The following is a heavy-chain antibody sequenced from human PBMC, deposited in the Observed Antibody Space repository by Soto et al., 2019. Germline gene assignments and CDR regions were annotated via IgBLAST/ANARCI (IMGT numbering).Heavy chain of an antibody. D-gene: IGHD1-7*01. CDR1: GYTFSSSG. J-gene: IGHJ4*02. V-gene: IGHV1-18*01. CDR3: ARCGNWNYASDY. Sequence: QLQLVQSGAEVKEPGASVKVSCKASGYTFSSSGFTWVRQAPGQGLEWMGWISANSGNTNYAQKLQGRVTMTTDTSTSTAHMELRGLRSDDTAVYYCARCGNWNYASDYSGQGTLVTDSS. CDR2: ISANSGNT.